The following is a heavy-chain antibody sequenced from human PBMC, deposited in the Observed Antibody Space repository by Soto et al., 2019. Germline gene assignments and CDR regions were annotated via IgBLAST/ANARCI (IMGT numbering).Heavy chain of an antibody. CDR2: INHSGST. V-gene: IGHV4-34*01. J-gene: IGHJ4*02. CDR1: GGSFSGYY. Sequence: PSETLSLTCAVYGGSFSGYYWSWIRQPPGKGLEWIGEINHSGSTNYNPSLKSGVTISVGTSKNQFSLKLSSVPAADTAVYYCGTAYSSGWYARGYFDYWGQGTLVTVSS. CDR3: GTAYSSGWYARGYFDY. D-gene: IGHD6-19*01.